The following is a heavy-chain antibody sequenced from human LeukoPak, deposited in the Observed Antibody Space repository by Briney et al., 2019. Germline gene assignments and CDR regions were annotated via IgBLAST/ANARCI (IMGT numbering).Heavy chain of an antibody. CDR2: ISAYNGNT. CDR3: ARDPVLLRPTDEYFQH. V-gene: IGHV1-18*01. Sequence: ASVKVSCKASGYTFTSYGISWVRQAPGQGLEWMGWISAYNGNTNYAQKLQSRVTMTTDTSTSTAYMELRSLRSDDTAVYYCARDPVLLRPTDEYFQHWGQGTLVTVSS. D-gene: IGHD3-10*01. CDR1: GYTFTSYG. J-gene: IGHJ1*01.